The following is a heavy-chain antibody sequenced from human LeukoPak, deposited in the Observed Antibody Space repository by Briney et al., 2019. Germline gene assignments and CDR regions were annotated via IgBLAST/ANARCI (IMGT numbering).Heavy chain of an antibody. CDR1: GFTFSSYS. Sequence: GGSLRLSCAASGFTFSSYSMNWVRQAPGKGLEWVSSISSSSSYIYYADSVKGRFTISRDNAKNSLYLQMNSLRAEDTALYYCAKGAYDSSGYSWARFDYWGQGTLVTVSS. J-gene: IGHJ4*02. V-gene: IGHV3-21*04. CDR3: AKGAYDSSGYSWARFDY. D-gene: IGHD3-22*01. CDR2: ISSSSSYI.